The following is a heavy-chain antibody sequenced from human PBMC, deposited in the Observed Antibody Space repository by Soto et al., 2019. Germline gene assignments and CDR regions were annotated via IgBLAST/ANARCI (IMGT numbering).Heavy chain of an antibody. CDR2: ISYDGRHD. Sequence: QVHLVESGGGVVQSGRSLRLSCAASGFTFSSYTMNWVRLLPGRGLEWVAVISYDGRHDYYSDSVEGRFTISRDNVKNILYLQMNSLRPEDTAVYYCATNVAVVTPAENLFDSWGQGALVTVSS. CDR1: GFTFSSYT. V-gene: IGHV3-30*04. CDR3: ATNVAVVTPAENLFDS. D-gene: IGHD2-15*01. J-gene: IGHJ4*02.